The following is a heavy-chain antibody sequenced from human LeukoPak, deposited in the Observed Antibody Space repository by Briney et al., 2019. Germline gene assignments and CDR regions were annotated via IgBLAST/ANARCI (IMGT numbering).Heavy chain of an antibody. Sequence: PGGSLRLSCAASGFTFSSYSMTWVRQAPGKGGEWVSVISGGGGATYYGDSVKGRFTISSDNSKNTLCLQMNNLRADDTAVYYWARAAMVRGVDYFDSWGQGTLVTVSS. V-gene: IGHV3-23*01. CDR2: ISGGGGAT. CDR3: ARAAMVRGVDYFDS. D-gene: IGHD3-10*01. J-gene: IGHJ4*02. CDR1: GFTFSSYS.